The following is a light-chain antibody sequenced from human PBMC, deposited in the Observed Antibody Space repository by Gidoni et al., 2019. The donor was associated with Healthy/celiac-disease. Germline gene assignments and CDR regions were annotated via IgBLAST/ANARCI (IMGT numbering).Light chain of an antibody. CDR2: DVS. J-gene: IGLJ1*01. CDR3: SSYTSSSITHV. Sequence: QSALTQPASVSGSPGQSITISCTGTSSAVGGYHYVSWYQQHPGKAPKLMIHDVSNRPSGVSNRFSGSKSGNTASLTISGLQAEDEADYYCSSYTSSSITHVFGTGTKVTVL. V-gene: IGLV2-14*01. CDR1: SSAVGGYHY.